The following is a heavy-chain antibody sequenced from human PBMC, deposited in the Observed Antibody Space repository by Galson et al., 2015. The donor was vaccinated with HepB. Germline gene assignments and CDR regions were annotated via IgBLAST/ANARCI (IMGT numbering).Heavy chain of an antibody. CDR2: ISGYNGNT. CDR1: GYSFTRYG. Sequence: SVKVSCKASGYSFTRYGITWVRQAPGQGLEWMGWISGYNGNTNYAQKVQGRVSMSIDTSTSTAYMELRSLRSDDTAVYYCARGANTFDYWGQGTLVTVSP. V-gene: IGHV1-18*01. J-gene: IGHJ4*02. CDR3: ARGANTFDY.